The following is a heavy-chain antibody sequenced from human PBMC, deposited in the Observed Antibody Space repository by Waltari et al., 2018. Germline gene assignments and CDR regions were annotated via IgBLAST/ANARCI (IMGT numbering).Heavy chain of an antibody. CDR3: ARDHFVVVFAIAYYYFMHV. Sequence: QVKLVQSGAEVKKPVSSVMGSCKATEGNFINSAISWVHRAPGQGLEWMGGIIPVFDTPHYAQKFQGRVTITADESTNTAYMELSSLRSEDTAVSYCARDHFVVVFAIAYYYFMHVCRQGTTVTVSS. CDR1: EGNFINSA. D-gene: IGHD2-21*01. J-gene: IGHJ6*02. V-gene: IGHV1-69*01. CDR2: IIPVFDTP.